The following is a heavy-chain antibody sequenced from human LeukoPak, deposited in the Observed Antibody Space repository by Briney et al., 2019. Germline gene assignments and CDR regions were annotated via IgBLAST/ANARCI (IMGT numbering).Heavy chain of an antibody. CDR2: IYTSGST. Sequence: SETLSLTCTVSGGSISSYYWSWIRQPAGKGLEWIGRIYTSGSTNYNPSPKTRGTMSVDTSKTQFSLKLSSVTAADTAVYSCARSRSYYYYYMDVWGKGTTVTVSS. CDR3: ARSRSYYYYYMDV. CDR1: GGSISSYY. V-gene: IGHV4-4*07. J-gene: IGHJ6*03.